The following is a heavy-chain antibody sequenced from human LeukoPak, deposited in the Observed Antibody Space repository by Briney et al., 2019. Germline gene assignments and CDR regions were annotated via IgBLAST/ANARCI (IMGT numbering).Heavy chain of an antibody. V-gene: IGHV4-61*02. D-gene: IGHD3-10*01. CDR2: IYTSGST. Sequence: SETLSLTCTVSGGSISSSSYYWSWIRQPAGKGLEWIGRIYTSGSTNYNPSLKSRVTMSVDTSKNQFSLKLSSVTAADTAVHYCARTYGSGSYHWFDPWGQGTLVTVSS. CDR1: GGSISSSSYY. J-gene: IGHJ5*02. CDR3: ARTYGSGSYHWFDP.